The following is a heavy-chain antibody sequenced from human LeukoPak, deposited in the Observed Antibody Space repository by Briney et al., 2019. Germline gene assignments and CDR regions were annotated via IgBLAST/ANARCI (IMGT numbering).Heavy chain of an antibody. J-gene: IGHJ4*02. CDR2: IIPIFGTA. Sequence: SVKVSCKASGGTFSSYAISWVRQAPGQGLEWVGRIIPIFGTANYAQKFQGRVTITTDESTSTAYMELSSLRSEDTAVYYCARDMVAAALDYWGQGTLVTVSS. CDR3: ARDMVAAALDY. CDR1: GGTFSSYA. D-gene: IGHD6-13*01. V-gene: IGHV1-69*05.